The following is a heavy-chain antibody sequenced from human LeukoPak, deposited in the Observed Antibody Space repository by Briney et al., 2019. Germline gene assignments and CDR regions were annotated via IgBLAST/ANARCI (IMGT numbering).Heavy chain of an antibody. CDR2: IKQDGSDK. CDR1: GFTFSSYW. D-gene: IGHD6-19*01. J-gene: IGHJ4*02. CDR3: ARGGTVADPSRL. Sequence: GGSLRLSCAASGFTFSSYWMNWVRQAPGKGLEWVANIKQDGSDKYYVDSVKGRFTISRDNAKNSLYLQMSSLRAEDTAVYYCARGGTVADPSRLWGQGTLVTVSS. V-gene: IGHV3-7*01.